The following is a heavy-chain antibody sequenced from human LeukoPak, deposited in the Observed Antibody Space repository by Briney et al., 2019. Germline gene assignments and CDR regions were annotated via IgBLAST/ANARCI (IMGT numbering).Heavy chain of an antibody. J-gene: IGHJ4*02. V-gene: IGHV3-15*01. Sequence: PGGSLRLSCAASGFTFSNAWMSWVRQAPGKGLEWVGRIKSKTDDGTTDYTAPVKGRFTISRDDSKNTLYLQMNSLKTEDTAVYYCTTDRRYSYGYYFDYWGQGTLVTVSS. CDR1: GFTFSNAW. CDR3: TTDRRYSYGYYFDY. CDR2: IKSKTDDGTT. D-gene: IGHD5-18*01.